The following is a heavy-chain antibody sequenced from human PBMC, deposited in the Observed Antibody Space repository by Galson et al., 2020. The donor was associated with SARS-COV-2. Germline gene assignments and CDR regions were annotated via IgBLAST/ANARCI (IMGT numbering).Heavy chain of an antibody. CDR1: GFTFSSYG. V-gene: IGHV3-30*18. CDR2: ISYDGSNK. Sequence: TGGSLRLSCAASGFTFSSYGMHWVRQAPGKGLEWVAVISYDGSNKYYADPVQGRLTISRDNSKNTLYLQMNSLRAEDTAVYYCAKDWGYCGGDCYFFYYYGMDGGGQGTTVTVSS. CDR3: AKDWGYCGGDCYFFYYYGMDG. J-gene: IGHJ6*02. D-gene: IGHD2-21*02.